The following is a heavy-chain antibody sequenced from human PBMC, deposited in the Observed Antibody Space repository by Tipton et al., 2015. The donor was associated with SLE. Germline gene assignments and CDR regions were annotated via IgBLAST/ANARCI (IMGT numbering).Heavy chain of an antibody. Sequence: QLVQSGAEVKKPGESLKISCKGSGYSFTNYWIGWVRQMPGKGLEWMGIIYPGDSDTRYSPSFQGQVTISVDRSISTAYLQWSSLTASGTAIYYCARPAGDYGGNSGDYWGQGTLVTVSS. CDR3: ARPAGDYGGNSGDY. V-gene: IGHV5-51*03. J-gene: IGHJ4*02. CDR1: GYSFTNYW. D-gene: IGHD4-23*01. CDR2: IYPGDSDT.